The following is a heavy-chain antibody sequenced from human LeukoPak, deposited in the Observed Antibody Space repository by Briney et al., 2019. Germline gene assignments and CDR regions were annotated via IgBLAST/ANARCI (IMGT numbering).Heavy chain of an antibody. J-gene: IGHJ3*02. CDR3: ASLSSGWAFDI. D-gene: IGHD6-19*01. V-gene: IGHV4-59*08. CDR2: IYYSGST. CDR1: GGSISSYY. Sequence: SETLSLTCTVSGGSISSYYWSWIRQPPGRGLEWIGYIYYSGSTNYNPSLKSRVTISVDTSRNQFSLKLSSVTAADTAVYYCASLSSGWAFDIWGQGTMVTVSS.